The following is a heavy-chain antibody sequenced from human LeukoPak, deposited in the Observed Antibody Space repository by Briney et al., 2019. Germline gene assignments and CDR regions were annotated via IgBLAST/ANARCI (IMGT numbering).Heavy chain of an antibody. CDR3: ATDKRVEASLHEY. CDR1: GFTFSNYW. Sequence: GGSLRLSCAASGFTFSNYWMSWVRQAPGKGLEWVASIQQGGSAKRYLGSVEGRFTISRDNDENSLFLQMNSLRAEDTAVYFCATDKRVEASLHEYWGPGTLVTISS. CDR2: IQQGGSAK. V-gene: IGHV3-7*01. J-gene: IGHJ4*02. D-gene: IGHD1-26*01.